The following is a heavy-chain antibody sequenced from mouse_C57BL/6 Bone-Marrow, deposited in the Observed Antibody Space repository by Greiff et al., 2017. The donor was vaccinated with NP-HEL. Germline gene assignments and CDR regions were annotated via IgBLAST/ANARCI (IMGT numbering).Heavy chain of an antibody. V-gene: IGHV2-2*01. CDR2: IWSGGST. J-gene: IGHJ1*03. CDR3: ARRSNYYGSSYDWYFDV. D-gene: IGHD1-1*01. CDR1: GFSLTSYG. Sequence: VQRVESGPGLVQPSQSLSITCTVSGFSLTSYGVHWVRQSPGKGLEWLGVIWSGGSTDYNAAFISSLSISKDNSKSQVFFKMNSLQADDTAIYYCARRSNYYGSSYDWYFDVWGTGTTVTVSS.